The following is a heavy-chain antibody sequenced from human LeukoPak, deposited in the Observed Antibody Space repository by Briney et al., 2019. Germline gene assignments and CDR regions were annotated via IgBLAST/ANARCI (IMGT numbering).Heavy chain of an antibody. V-gene: IGHV3-66*01. D-gene: IGHD2-2*01. CDR2: IDSGRST. CDR1: GFTVSSNY. J-gene: IGHJ6*03. CDR3: ARGSYAPPVRSYYYYMDV. Sequence: GGSLRLSCAASGFTVSSNYMSWVRQAPGKGLEWVSVIDSGRSTYYAEAVKCTVTIYRDKSKNTLYLQMNSLRVKDTAVYYCARGSYAPPVRSYYYYMDVWGKGTTVTISS.